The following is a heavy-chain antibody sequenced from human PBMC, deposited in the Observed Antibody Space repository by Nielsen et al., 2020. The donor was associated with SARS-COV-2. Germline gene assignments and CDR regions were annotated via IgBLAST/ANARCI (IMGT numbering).Heavy chain of an antibody. CDR1: GFTFDDYA. D-gene: IGHD6-13*01. CDR2: ISWNSGTI. J-gene: IGHJ5*02. Sequence: GGSLRLSCAASGFTFDDYAMHRVRQAPGKGLEWVSGISWNSGTIGYADSVKGRFTISRDNAKNSLYLQMNSLRAEDTALYYCARDSSSWTYNWFDPWGQGTLVTVSS. V-gene: IGHV3-9*01. CDR3: ARDSSSWTYNWFDP.